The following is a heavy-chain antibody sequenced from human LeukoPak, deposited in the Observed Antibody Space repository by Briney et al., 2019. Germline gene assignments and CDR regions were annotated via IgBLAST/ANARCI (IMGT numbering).Heavy chain of an antibody. V-gene: IGHV4-34*12. CDR1: GGSFSGYY. CDR3: ARLWSTDCSGGSCPHQPNY. D-gene: IGHD2-15*01. CDR2: VFYSGST. J-gene: IGHJ4*02. Sequence: SETLSLTCAVYGGSFSGYYWSWIRRPPGKGLEWIGSVFYSGSTYYNPSLKSRVTMSVDTSKNQFSLKLSSVIAADTAVYYCARLWSTDCSGGSCPHQPNYWGQGTLVTVSS.